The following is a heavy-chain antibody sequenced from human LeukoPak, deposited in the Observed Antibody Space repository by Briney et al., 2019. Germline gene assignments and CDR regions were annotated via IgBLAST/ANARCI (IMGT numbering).Heavy chain of an antibody. CDR3: ARDINSGSDY. CDR2: IIPIFGTA. CDR1: GGTFSSYA. J-gene: IGHJ4*02. V-gene: IGHV1-69*05. Sequence: LVKVSCKASGGTFSSYAISWVRQAPGQGLEWMGRIIPIFGTANYAQKFQGRVTMTRDTSTSTVYMELSSLRSEDTAVYYCARDINSGSDYWGQGTLVTVSS. D-gene: IGHD5-12*01.